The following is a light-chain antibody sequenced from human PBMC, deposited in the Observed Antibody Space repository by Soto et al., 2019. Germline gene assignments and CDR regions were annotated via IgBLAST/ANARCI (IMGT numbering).Light chain of an antibody. J-gene: IGKJ1*01. Sequence: DIQMTQSPSSLSASVGDRVTITCRASQSISGYLNWYQQKPGKAPNLLIYAASSLQSGVPSRFSGSGSGTDFTLTISSRQPEDFATYYCQQSYSTPKTFGQGTKVEIK. CDR3: QQSYSTPKT. CDR2: AAS. V-gene: IGKV1-39*01. CDR1: QSISGY.